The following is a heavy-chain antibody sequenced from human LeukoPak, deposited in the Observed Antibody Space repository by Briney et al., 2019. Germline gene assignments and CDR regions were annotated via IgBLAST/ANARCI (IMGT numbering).Heavy chain of an antibody. J-gene: IGHJ4*02. V-gene: IGHV1-2*02. Sequence: ASVKVSCKVSGYTLTELSMHWVRQAPGQGLEWMGWINPNSGGTNYAQKFQGRVTMTRDTSISTAYMELSRLRSDDTAVYYCARGAYYDILTGYYGYWGQGTLVTVSS. CDR2: INPNSGGT. CDR1: GYTLTELS. CDR3: ARGAYYDILTGYYGY. D-gene: IGHD3-9*01.